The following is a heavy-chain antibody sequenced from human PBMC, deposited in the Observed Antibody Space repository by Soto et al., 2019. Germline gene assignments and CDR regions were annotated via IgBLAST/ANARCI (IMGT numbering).Heavy chain of an antibody. D-gene: IGHD5-12*01. CDR2: IKQDGNEK. Sequence: GGSLRLSCAASRFTFTTYWMSWVRQAPGKGLEWVANIKQDGNEKYYVDSVKGRFTISRDNAKNSLYLQMNSLRAEDTAVYYCARDSRGEGNGYDYEYYFDYWGQGTLVTVSS. J-gene: IGHJ4*02. CDR1: RFTFTTYW. CDR3: ARDSRGEGNGYDYEYYFDY. V-gene: IGHV3-7*01.